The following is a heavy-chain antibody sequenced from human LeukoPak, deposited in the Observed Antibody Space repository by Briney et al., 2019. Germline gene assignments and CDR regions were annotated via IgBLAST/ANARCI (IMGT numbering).Heavy chain of an antibody. CDR1: GFTLSSYG. D-gene: IGHD2-2*01. CDR3: ARDPTDIVVVPAAIQFDY. J-gene: IGHJ4*02. V-gene: IGHV3-33*01. CDR2: IWYDGSNK. Sequence: PGRSLRLSCAASGFTLSSYGMHWVRQAPGKGLEWVAVIWYDGSNKYYADSVKGRFTISRDNSKNTLYLQMNSLRAEDTAVYYCARDPTDIVVVPAAIQFDYWGQGTLVTVSS.